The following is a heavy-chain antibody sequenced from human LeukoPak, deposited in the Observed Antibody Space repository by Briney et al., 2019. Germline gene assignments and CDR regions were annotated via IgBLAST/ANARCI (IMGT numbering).Heavy chain of an antibody. CDR2: ISWNMGRI. V-gene: IGHV3-9*03. J-gene: IGHJ4*02. CDR3: AKSLGYSGGYYFDY. Sequence: GGSPRLSCAASGFTFDDYAMHWVRQAPGKGLEWVSGISWNMGRIGYADSVRGRFNIYRDNAKNSLYLQMNSLRAEDMALYYCAKSLGYSGGYYFDYWGQGTLVTVSS. D-gene: IGHD3-16*01. CDR1: GFTFDDYA.